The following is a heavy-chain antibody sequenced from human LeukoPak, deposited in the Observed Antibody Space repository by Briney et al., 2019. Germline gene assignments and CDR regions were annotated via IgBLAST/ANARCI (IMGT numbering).Heavy chain of an antibody. V-gene: IGHV3-23*01. D-gene: IGHD3-22*01. CDR3: AKDSRESSGHFPYYYYYHYGLDV. CDR2: ISGGGDDT. CDR1: GFIFTSSA. J-gene: IGHJ6*02. Sequence: GVSLRLSCAVSGFIFTSSAMSWVRQAPGKGLEWVSAISGGGDDTSYADSARGRFTVSRDNSKNTLYLQMNSLRAEDTAVYYCAKDSRESSGHFPYYYYYHYGLDVWGQGTTVTVSS.